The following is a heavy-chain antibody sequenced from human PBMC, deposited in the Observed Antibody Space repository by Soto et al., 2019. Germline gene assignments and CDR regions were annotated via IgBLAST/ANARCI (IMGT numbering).Heavy chain of an antibody. V-gene: IGHV4-59*01. D-gene: IGHD3-10*01. Sequence: QVQLQESGPGLVKPSETLSLTCTVSNASIINYYWSWIRQPPGKGLEWIGFIYYSGCTNYNPYLKGRVIMSVDMSRNQLSLELNSVTAADTAVYYCGSRLALATTMGEAFDLWGQGTMVTVSS. CDR2: IYYSGCT. J-gene: IGHJ3*01. CDR3: GSRLALATTMGEAFDL. CDR1: NASIINYY.